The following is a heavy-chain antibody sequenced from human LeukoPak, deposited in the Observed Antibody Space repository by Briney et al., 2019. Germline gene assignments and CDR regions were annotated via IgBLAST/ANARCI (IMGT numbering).Heavy chain of an antibody. CDR1: GYTFTDYS. D-gene: IGHD1-26*01. Sequence: ASVKVSCKASGYTFTDYSIHWVRQAPGQGLEWMGSINPKSDVTNYAQKFQGRVTMTRDTSINSGYMELTRLTSDDTAIYFCARKYLGQSDKWYFYFYGLDVWGQGTAVTVSS. J-gene: IGHJ6*02. V-gene: IGHV1-2*02. CDR3: ARKYLGQSDKWYFYFYGLDV. CDR2: INPKSDVT.